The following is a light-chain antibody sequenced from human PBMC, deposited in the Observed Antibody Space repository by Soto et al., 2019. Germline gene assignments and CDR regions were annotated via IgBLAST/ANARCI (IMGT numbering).Light chain of an antibody. CDR2: GAS. J-gene: IGKJ3*01. Sequence: EIVLTQSPGTLSLSPGERATLSCRASQSVSRTYFAWYQQKPGQAPRLLIHGASSRATGIPDRFSGSGSGTDFTLTISTLEPEDFAVYYCQQYGGSPPFTFGPGTKVDLK. V-gene: IGKV3-20*01. CDR3: QQYGGSPPFT. CDR1: QSVSRTY.